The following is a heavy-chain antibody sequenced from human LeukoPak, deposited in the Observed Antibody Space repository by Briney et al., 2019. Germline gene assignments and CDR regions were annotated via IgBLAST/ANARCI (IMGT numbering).Heavy chain of an antibody. V-gene: IGHV3-23*01. Sequence: PGGSLRLSCAASGFTLSNAWMSWVRQAPGKGLEWVSAIDASGSDTYYTDSVKGRFTISRDNSKNTVYLQMNSLRVEDTAVYYCADYRKPQGLDYWGQGTLVTVSS. D-gene: IGHD1-14*01. J-gene: IGHJ4*02. CDR1: GFTLSNAW. CDR3: ADYRKPQGLDY. CDR2: IDASGSDT.